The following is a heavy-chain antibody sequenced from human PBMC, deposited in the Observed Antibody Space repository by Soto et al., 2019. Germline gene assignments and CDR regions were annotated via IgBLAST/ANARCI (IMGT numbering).Heavy chain of an antibody. J-gene: IGHJ6*02. CDR2: MNPNSGNT. Sequence: GASVKVSCKASGYTFTSYDINWVRQATGQGLEWMGWMNPNSGNTGYAQKFQGQVTISADKSITTTYLRWTSLKASDTAIYYCAASIFYYGMDVWGQGTTVTVSS. CDR3: AASIFYYGMDV. V-gene: IGHV1-8*01. CDR1: GYTFTSYD.